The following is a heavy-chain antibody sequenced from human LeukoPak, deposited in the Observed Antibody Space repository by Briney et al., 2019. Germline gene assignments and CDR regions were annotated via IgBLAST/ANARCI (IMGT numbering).Heavy chain of an antibody. Sequence: GGSLRLSCAASGFTFSSYSMNWVRQAPGKGLEWVSSISSSSSYIYYADSVKGRFTISRDNAKNSLYLQMNSLRAEDTAVYYCARRCGGSCNDAFDIWGQGTMVTVSS. CDR1: GFTFSSYS. CDR3: ARRCGGSCNDAFDI. J-gene: IGHJ3*02. D-gene: IGHD2-15*01. CDR2: ISSSSSYI. V-gene: IGHV3-21*01.